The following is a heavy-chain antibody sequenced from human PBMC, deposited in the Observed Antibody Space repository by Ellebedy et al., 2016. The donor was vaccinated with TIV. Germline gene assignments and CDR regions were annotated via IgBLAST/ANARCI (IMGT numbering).Heavy chain of an antibody. D-gene: IGHD3-22*01. CDR2: MYYSWSEDSGTT. CDR1: GGSISSSNYY. CDR3: ARLRYYDSSGYNYDGLYY. V-gene: IGHV4-39*01. J-gene: IGHJ4*02. Sequence: MPSETLSLTCTVSGGSISSSNYYWGWIRQPPGKGLEWIGSMYYSWSEDSGTTYYNPTLKTRFTISVDTSKNQFSLKLSSVTAADTAVYYCARLRYYDSSGYNYDGLYYWGQGTLVTVSS.